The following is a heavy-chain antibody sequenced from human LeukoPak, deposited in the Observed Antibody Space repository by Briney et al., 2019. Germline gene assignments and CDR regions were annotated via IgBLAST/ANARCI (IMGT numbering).Heavy chain of an antibody. CDR2: ISAYNGNT. V-gene: IGHV1-18*01. CDR1: GYTFTSYG. J-gene: IGHJ4*02. Sequence: GASVKVSCKASGYTFTSYGISWVRQAPGQGLEWMGWISAYNGNTNYAQKLQGRVTMTTDTSTSTAYMELRSLRSDDTAVYYCARGSYMAAAGMGPDYWGQGTLVTVSS. D-gene: IGHD6-13*01. CDR3: ARGSYMAAAGMGPDY.